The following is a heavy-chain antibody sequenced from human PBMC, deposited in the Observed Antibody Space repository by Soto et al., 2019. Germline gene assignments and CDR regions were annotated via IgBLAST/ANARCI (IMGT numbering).Heavy chain of an antibody. CDR2: IDHDGPT. J-gene: IGHJ4*02. Sequence: EVQLVDSGGGLVQPGASLRLSCAGSGLTFSNYCMHWVRQAPGKGLEWVSRIDHDGPTDYADSVRGRFTISRDNAENTLYLQMNSLRPEDTAVYYCVRDSHGDYWGQGTLVTVSS. CDR1: GLTFSNYC. V-gene: IGHV3-74*01. CDR3: VRDSHGDY.